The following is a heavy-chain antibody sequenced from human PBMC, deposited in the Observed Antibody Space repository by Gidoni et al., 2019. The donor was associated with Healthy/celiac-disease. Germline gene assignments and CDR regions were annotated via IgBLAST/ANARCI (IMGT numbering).Heavy chain of an antibody. J-gene: IGHJ2*01. D-gene: IGHD4-17*01. CDR3: ARGHDYGDPDWYFDL. Sequence: QVQLVESGGGVVQPGMSLRLSCAASGFTFSSYGMHWVRQAPGKGLEWVAVIWYDGSNKYYADSVKGRFTISRDNSKNTLYLQMNSLRAEDTAVYYCARGHDYGDPDWYFDLWGRGTLVTVSS. V-gene: IGHV3-33*01. CDR2: IWYDGSNK. CDR1: GFTFSSYG.